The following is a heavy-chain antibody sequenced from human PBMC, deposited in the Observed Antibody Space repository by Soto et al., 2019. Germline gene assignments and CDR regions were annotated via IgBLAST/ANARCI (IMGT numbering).Heavy chain of an antibody. CDR3: ASNPNSSGYSGY. J-gene: IGHJ4*02. CDR2: IYYSGST. V-gene: IGHV4-31*03. CDR1: GRSIGSGGSY. Sequence: SETLSLTCTVSGRSIGSGGSYWSWIRQHPGKGLEWIGYIYYSGSTYYNPSLKSRVTISVDTSKNQFWLRLSSVTAADTAVYYCASNPNSSGYSGYWVQGTLVTVSS. D-gene: IGHD3-22*01.